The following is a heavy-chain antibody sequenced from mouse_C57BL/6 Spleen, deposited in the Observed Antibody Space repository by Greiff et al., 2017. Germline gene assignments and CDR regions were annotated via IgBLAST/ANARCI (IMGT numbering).Heavy chain of an antibody. CDR3: AGGGVTAEGGFAY. Sequence: QVQLQQSGPELVKPGASVKISCKASGYTFTDYYINWVKQRPGQGLEWIGWIFPGSGSTYYNEKFKGKATLTVDKSSSTAYMLLSSLTSEDSAVXFCAGGGVTAEGGFAYWGQGTLVTVSA. J-gene: IGHJ3*01. V-gene: IGHV1-75*01. D-gene: IGHD2-12*01. CDR1: GYTFTDYY. CDR2: IFPGSGST.